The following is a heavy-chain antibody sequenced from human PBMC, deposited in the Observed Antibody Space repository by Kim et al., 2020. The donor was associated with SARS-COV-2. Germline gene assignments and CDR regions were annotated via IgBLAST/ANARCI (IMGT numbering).Heavy chain of an antibody. CDR1: GFTFSSYG. CDR3: AREDGVYYYGMDV. Sequence: GGSLRLSCAASGFTFSSYGMHWVRQAPGKGLEWVAVIWYDGSNKYYADSVKGRFTISRDNSKNTLYLQMNSPRAEDTAVYYCAREDGVYYYGMDVWGQGTTVTVSS. D-gene: IGHD3-16*01. V-gene: IGHV3-33*08. CDR2: IWYDGSNK. J-gene: IGHJ6*02.